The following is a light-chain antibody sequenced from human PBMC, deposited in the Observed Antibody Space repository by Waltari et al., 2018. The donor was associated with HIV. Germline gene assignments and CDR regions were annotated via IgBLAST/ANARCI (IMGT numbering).Light chain of an antibody. CDR3: QQSET. V-gene: IGKV3-20*01. CDR1: QSVSSN. CDR2: GAS. J-gene: IGKJ1*01. Sequence: EIVMTQSAATLSVSPGESATLSCRASQSVSSNLAWYQQKPGQAPRLLIYGASSRATGIPDRFSGSGSGTDFTLTISTLEPEDFAVYYCQQSETFGQGTKVEIK.